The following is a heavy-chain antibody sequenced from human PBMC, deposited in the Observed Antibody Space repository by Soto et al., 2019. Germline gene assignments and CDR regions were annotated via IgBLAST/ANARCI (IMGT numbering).Heavy chain of an antibody. D-gene: IGHD3-16*01. CDR2: TSYNGSNN. CDR3: ARWGTTGGLDV. J-gene: IGHJ4*02. CDR1: GFTFRSYV. Sequence: QVQLVESGGGVVQPGTSLRLSCVGSGFTFRSYVIHRVRQAPGKALEWVALTSYNGSNNFYGDSVKGRFTISRHNSRNTVELQMDSLRFEDTALYYCARWGTTGGLDVWGQGTLVSVSS. V-gene: IGHV3-33*05.